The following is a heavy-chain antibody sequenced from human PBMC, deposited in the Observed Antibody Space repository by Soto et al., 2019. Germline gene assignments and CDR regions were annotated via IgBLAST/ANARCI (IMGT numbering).Heavy chain of an antibody. D-gene: IGHD5-12*01. V-gene: IGHV3-30-3*01. CDR3: ARDGEMATGYYYYGMDV. CDR2: ISYDGSNK. J-gene: IGHJ6*02. Sequence: GGSLRLSCAASGFTFSSYAMHWVRQAPGKGLEWVAVISYDGSNKYYADSVKGRFTISRDNSKNTLYLQMNSLRAEDTAVYYCARDGEMATGYYYYGMDVWGQGTTVTVSS. CDR1: GFTFSSYA.